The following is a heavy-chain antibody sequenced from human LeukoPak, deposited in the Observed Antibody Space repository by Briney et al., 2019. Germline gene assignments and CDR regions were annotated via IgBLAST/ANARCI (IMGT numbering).Heavy chain of an antibody. V-gene: IGHV4-30-4*01. Sequence: SETLSLTCTVSGDSISSGDYYWRWIRQPPGTGLEWIEYIYYSGSTYYNPSLKSRVTISVYTSKNQFSLKLSSVTAADTAVYYCARGSEGRFLEWLAGDIWGQGTMVTVSS. CDR2: IYYSGST. CDR3: ARGSEGRFLEWLAGDI. D-gene: IGHD3-3*01. J-gene: IGHJ3*02. CDR1: GDSISSGDYY.